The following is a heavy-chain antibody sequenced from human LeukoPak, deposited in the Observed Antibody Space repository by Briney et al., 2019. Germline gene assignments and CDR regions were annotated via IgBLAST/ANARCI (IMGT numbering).Heavy chain of an antibody. CDR3: ARGGYRYGYDY. Sequence: GGSLRLSCAASGFTFSTYWMHWVRQAPGKGLVWVSQINTDGSSTSYADSVKGRFTISRDNAKNTLYLQMNSLRAEDKAVYYCARGGYRYGYDYWGQGTLVTVSP. J-gene: IGHJ4*02. V-gene: IGHV3-74*01. CDR1: GFTFSTYW. CDR2: INTDGSST. D-gene: IGHD5-18*01.